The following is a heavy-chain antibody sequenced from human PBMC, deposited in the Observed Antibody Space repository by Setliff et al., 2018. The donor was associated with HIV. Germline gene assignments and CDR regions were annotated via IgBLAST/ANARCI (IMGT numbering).Heavy chain of an antibody. Sequence: GGSLRLSCAASGFTFSSYWMSWVRQAPGKGLEWVANIKQDGSEKYYVDSVKGRFTISRDNAKNSLYPQMNSLRAEDTAVYYCAREREWLFNNWFDPWGQGTLVTVSS. CDR1: GFTFSSYW. CDR2: IKQDGSEK. J-gene: IGHJ5*02. V-gene: IGHV3-7*01. CDR3: AREREWLFNNWFDP. D-gene: IGHD3-3*01.